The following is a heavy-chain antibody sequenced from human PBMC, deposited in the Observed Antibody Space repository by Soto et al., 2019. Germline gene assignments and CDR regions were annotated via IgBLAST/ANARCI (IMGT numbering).Heavy chain of an antibody. V-gene: IGHV1-69*01. Sequence: QVQLVQSGAEVKKPGSSVKVSCKASGGTFSSYAISWVRQAPGQGLEGVGGIIPICGTANYAQKFQGRVKITEDEPTSKAYMELRSLRSEDTAVYYCASPLRGSTGPWEHPYYYYGMDVWGQGNTVHLSS. CDR3: ASPLRGSTGPWEHPYYYYGMDV. CDR2: IIPICGTA. CDR1: GGTFSSYA. D-gene: IGHD1-1*01. J-gene: IGHJ6*02.